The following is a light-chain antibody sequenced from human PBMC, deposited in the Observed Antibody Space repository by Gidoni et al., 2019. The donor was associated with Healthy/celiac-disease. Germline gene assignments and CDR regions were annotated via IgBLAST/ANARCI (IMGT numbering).Light chain of an antibody. J-gene: IGKJ1*01. CDR3: QQRSNWPWT. CDR2: DPS. V-gene: IGKV3-11*01. CDR1: QSVSSY. Sequence: ELVLTQSPATLSLAPGKRATLSCSANQSVSSYLAWYQQKPGQAPSLLIYDPSNRATGIPARFSGSESGTDFTLTISSLEPEDFAVYYCQQRSNWPWTFGQGTKVEIK.